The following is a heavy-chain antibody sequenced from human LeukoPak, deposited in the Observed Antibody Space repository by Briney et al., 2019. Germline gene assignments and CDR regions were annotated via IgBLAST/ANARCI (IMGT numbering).Heavy chain of an antibody. CDR3: ARAPDNTIFGDKRYYYYYMDV. CDR1: GFTFSSYS. CDR2: ISSSSSTI. D-gene: IGHD3-3*01. Sequence: GGSLRLSCAASGFTFSSYSMNWVRQAPGKGLEWVSYISSSSSTIYYADSVKGRFTISRDNAKNSLYLQMNSLRAEDTAVYYCARAPDNTIFGDKRYYYYYMDVWGKGTTVTVSS. V-gene: IGHV3-48*01. J-gene: IGHJ6*03.